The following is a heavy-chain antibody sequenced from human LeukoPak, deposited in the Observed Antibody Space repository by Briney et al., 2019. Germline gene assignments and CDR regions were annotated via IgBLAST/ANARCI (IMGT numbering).Heavy chain of an antibody. Sequence: GASVKVSCKASGYTFTSYYMHWVRQAPGRGLEWMGIINPSGGSTSYAQKFQGRVSITADESTSTAYMELSSLRSEDTAVYYCARVDYSILGDSHYYMDVWGKGTTVTVSS. D-gene: IGHD2-21*01. CDR3: ARVDYSILGDSHYYMDV. CDR1: GYTFTSYY. CDR2: INPSGGST. V-gene: IGHV1-46*01. J-gene: IGHJ6*03.